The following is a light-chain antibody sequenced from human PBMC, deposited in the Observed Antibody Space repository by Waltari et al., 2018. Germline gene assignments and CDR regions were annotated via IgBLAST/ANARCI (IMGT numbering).Light chain of an antibody. CDR1: QSIGNS. CDR3: QQSYNTPWT. CDR2: GAS. J-gene: IGKJ1*01. Sequence: DIQMTQSPSSLSASVGDRVTISCRASQSIGNSLFWFQRRPGSAPELLIYGASTLQSGVPSRFIGSGSGTDFTLTISGLQPEDLATYYCQQSYNTPWTFGQGTRVEIK. V-gene: IGKV1-39*01.